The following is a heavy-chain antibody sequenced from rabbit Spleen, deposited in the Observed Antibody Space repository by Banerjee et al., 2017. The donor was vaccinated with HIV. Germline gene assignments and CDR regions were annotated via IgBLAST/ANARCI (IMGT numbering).Heavy chain of an antibody. D-gene: IGHD2-1*01. CDR3: VRDQAGDADYGPYYLNL. J-gene: IGHJ4*01. V-gene: IGHV1S40*01. CDR1: GFSFSSNYW. CDR2: INAVTGKA. Sequence: QSLEESGGDLVKPGASLTLTCTASGFSFSSNYWICWVRQAPGKGLEWIACINAVTGKAVYASWAKGRFTFSKTSSTTVTLQMTSLTAADTATYFCVRDQAGDADYGPYYLNLWGPGTLVTVS.